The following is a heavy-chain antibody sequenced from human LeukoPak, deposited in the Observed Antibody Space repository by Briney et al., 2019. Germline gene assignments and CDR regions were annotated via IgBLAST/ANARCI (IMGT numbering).Heavy chain of an antibody. CDR1: DYTFTNYG. J-gene: IGHJ4*02. V-gene: IGHV1-18*01. Sequence: ASVTVSCKASDYTFTNYGITWVRQAPGQGLEWVGWISGYQGSTKYAQNFQGRVTMTIDTSTSTAYMDLRSLRSDDTAITAGPFNYWGQGTLVAVSS. CDR2: ISGYQGST. D-gene: IGHD1-14*01. CDR3: PFNY.